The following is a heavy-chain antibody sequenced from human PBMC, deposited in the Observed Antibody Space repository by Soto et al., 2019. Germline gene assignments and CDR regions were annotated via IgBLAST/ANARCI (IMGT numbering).Heavy chain of an antibody. CDR1: GGTFSSYT. J-gene: IGHJ4*02. D-gene: IGHD2-15*01. CDR2: IIPILGIA. V-gene: IGHV1-69*08. Sequence: QVQLVQSGAEVKKPGSSVKVSCTASGGTFSSYTISWVRQAPGQGLEWMGRIIPILGIANYAQKFQGRVTITADKSTSTAYMELSSLRSEDTAVYYCARDRDHCSGGSCYSWYFDYWGQGTLVTVSS. CDR3: ARDRDHCSGGSCYSWYFDY.